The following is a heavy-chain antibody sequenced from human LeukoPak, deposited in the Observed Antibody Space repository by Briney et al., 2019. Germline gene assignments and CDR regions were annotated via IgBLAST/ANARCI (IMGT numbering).Heavy chain of an antibody. CDR2: MNGDGSQI. CDR1: GFTFSGHW. CDR3: VAWGNSGNS. J-gene: IGHJ3*01. D-gene: IGHD1-26*01. Sequence: GGSLRLSCAASGFTFSGHWMSWARQAPAKGLEWVAHMNGDGSQIYYMDFVKGRFTISRDNAKNSLYLQMNGLRAEDTAVYYCVAWGNSGNSWGQGTMVIVSS. V-gene: IGHV3-7*01.